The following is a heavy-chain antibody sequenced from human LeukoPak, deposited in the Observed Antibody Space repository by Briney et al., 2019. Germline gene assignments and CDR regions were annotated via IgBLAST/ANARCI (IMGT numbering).Heavy chain of an antibody. Sequence: GGSLRLSCAASGFTFSSYAMSWVRQAPGKGLEWVSAICGSGGSTYYADSVKGRFTISRDNSKNTLYLQMNSLRAEDTAVYYCAKFMCSSRDGDFDYWGQGTLVTVSS. CDR3: AKFMCSSRDGDFDY. V-gene: IGHV3-23*01. CDR1: GFTFSSYA. D-gene: IGHD6-6*01. J-gene: IGHJ4*02. CDR2: ICGSGGST.